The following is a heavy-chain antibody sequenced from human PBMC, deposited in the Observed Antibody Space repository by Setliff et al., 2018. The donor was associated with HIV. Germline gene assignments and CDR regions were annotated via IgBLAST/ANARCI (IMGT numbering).Heavy chain of an antibody. J-gene: IGHJ4*02. CDR3: ARWVYNSAWSLDH. D-gene: IGHD6-19*01. Sequence: PSETLSLTCSVSGGSVNSGNYHWAWIRQPAGKGLEWIGHIYTSGSPHYKSSLTSRLTISLDTSRNQFSLKLTSVTAADSATSYCARWVYNSAWSLDHWGQGTLVTVSS. V-gene: IGHV4-61*09. CDR1: GGSVNSGNYH. CDR2: IYTSGSP.